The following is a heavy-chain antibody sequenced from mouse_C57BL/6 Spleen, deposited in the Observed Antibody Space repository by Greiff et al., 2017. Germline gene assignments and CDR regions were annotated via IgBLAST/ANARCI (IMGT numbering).Heavy chain of an antibody. Sequence: EVQLMEPGGGLVKPGGSLKLSCAASGFTFSSYTMSWVRQTPEKRLEWVATISGGGGNTYYPDSVKGRFTIARDNAKNALYLQMSRLRSEDTAVYYGARRGVYEGFAYWGQGTLVTVSA. CDR3: ARRGVYEGFAY. V-gene: IGHV5-9*04. D-gene: IGHD1-1*01. J-gene: IGHJ3*01. CDR1: GFTFSSYT. CDR2: ISGGGGNT.